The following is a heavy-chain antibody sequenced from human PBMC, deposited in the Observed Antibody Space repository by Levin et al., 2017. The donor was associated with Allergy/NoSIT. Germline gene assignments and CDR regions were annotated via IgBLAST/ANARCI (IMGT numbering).Heavy chain of an antibody. J-gene: IGHJ4*02. CDR3: ARGFSKLLSAFDY. D-gene: IGHD2-2*01. CDR2: IYYSGST. V-gene: IGHV4-59*01. Sequence: HSQTLSLTCTVSGGSISSSYWSWIRQPPGKGLEWIGYIYYSGSTNYNPSLKSRVTISVDTSKNQFSLKLSSVTAADTAVYCCARGFSKLLSAFDYWGQGTLVTVSS. CDR1: GGSISSSY.